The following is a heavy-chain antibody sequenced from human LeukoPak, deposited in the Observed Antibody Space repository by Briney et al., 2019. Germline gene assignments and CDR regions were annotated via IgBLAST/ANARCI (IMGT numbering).Heavy chain of an antibody. J-gene: IGHJ4*02. CDR2: INPDSGGT. D-gene: IGHD5-12*01. V-gene: IGHV1-2*02. Sequence: ASVKVSCKASGYTFTGHYMHWVRQAPGQGLEWMGWINPDSGGTNYAQKFQGRVTMTRDTSISTAYLELTRLRSDDTAVYHCARAYSGYECDYWGQGTLVTVSS. CDR3: ARAYSGYECDY. CDR1: GYTFTGHY.